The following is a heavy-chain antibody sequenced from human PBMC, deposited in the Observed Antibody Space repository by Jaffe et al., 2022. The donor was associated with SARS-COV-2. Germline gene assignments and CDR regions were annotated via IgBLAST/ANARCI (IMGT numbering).Heavy chain of an antibody. D-gene: IGHD4-4*01. CDR2: ISAYNGNT. V-gene: IGHV1-18*01. J-gene: IGHJ6*02. CDR1: GYTFTSYG. Sequence: QVQLVQSGAEVKKPGASVKVSCKASGYTFTSYGISWVRQAPGQGLEWMGWISAYNGNTNYAQKLQGRVTMTTDTSTSTAYMELRSLRSDDTAVYYCAITPRPGTTVTTYYYGMDVWGQGTTVTVSS. CDR3: AITPRPGTTVTTYYYGMDV.